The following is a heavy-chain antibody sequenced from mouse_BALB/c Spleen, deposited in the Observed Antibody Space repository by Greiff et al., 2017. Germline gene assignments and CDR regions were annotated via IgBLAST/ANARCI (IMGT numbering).Heavy chain of an antibody. J-gene: IGHJ2*01. CDR2: IYPGDGDT. D-gene: IGHD1-2*01. CDR3: AREVTTAYFDY. V-gene: IGHV1-80*01. CDR1: GYAFSSYW. Sequence: VQLQQSGAELVRPGSSVKISCKASGYAFSSYWMNWVKQRPGQGLEWIGQIYPGDGDTNYNGKFKGKATLTADKSSSTAYMQLSSLTSEDSAVYFCAREVTTAYFDYWGQGTTLTVSS.